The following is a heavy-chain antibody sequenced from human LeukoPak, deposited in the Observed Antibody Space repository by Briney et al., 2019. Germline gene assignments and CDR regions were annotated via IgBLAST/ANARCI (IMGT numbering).Heavy chain of an antibody. CDR2: INAGNGNT. J-gene: IGHJ4*02. CDR1: GYTFTSYA. Sequence: ASVKVSCKASGYTFTSYAMHWVRQAPGQRVEWMGWINAGNGNTKYSQKFQGRVTITRDTSASTAYMELSSLRSEDTAVYYCARGRYSSSWYVMTYFDYRGQGTLVTVSS. V-gene: IGHV1-3*01. CDR3: ARGRYSSSWYVMTYFDY. D-gene: IGHD6-13*01.